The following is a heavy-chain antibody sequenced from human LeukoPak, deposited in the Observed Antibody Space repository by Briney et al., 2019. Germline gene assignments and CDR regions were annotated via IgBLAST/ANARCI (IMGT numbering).Heavy chain of an antibody. CDR1: GGSIGSYY. J-gene: IGHJ6*02. CDR2: IYYSGST. V-gene: IGHV4-59*08. Sequence: SETLSLTCTVSGGSIGSYYWSWIRQSPGKGLEWIGNIYYSGSTNYNPSLKSRVTILVDTSKNQFSLKLTSVTAADTAVYYCARLSGGMDVWGQGTTVTVSS. CDR3: ARLSGGMDV.